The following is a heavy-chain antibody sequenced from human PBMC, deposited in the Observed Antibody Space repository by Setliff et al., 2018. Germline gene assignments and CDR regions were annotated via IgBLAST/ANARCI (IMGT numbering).Heavy chain of an antibody. J-gene: IGHJ6*02. V-gene: IGHV3-43D*04. Sequence: PGGSLRLSCAASGSTFDDYAMHWVRQAPGKGLEWVSLISWDGGSTYYADSVKGRFTISRDNSKNSLYLQMNSLRAEDTALYYCAKDISRYYYGMDVWGQGTTVTVSS. CDR1: GSTFDDYA. CDR3: AKDISRYYYGMDV. CDR2: ISWDGGST.